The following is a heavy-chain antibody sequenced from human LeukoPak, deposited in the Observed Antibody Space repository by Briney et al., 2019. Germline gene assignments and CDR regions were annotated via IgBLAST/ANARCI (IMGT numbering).Heavy chain of an antibody. D-gene: IGHD1-26*01. Sequence: PSETLSLICTVSGGSISSYYWSWIRQPPGKGLEWIGYIYYSGSTNYNPSLKSRVTISVDTSKNQFSLKLSSVTAADTAVYYCARLTVGATRCFDYWGQGTLVTVSS. CDR3: ARLTVGATRCFDY. J-gene: IGHJ4*02. CDR1: GGSISSYY. V-gene: IGHV4-59*08. CDR2: IYYSGST.